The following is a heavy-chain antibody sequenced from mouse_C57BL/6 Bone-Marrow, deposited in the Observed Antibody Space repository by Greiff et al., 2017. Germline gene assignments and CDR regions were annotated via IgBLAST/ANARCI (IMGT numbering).Heavy chain of an antibody. CDR3: ALYYGNSLFAY. CDR1: GFTFSDYG. Sequence: EVHLVESGGGLVKPGGSLKLSCAASGFTFSDYGMHWVRQAPETGLEWVAYISSGSSTIYYADTVKGRFTISRDNAKNTLFLQRTSLRADDTAMDYCALYYGNSLFAYWGQGTLVTVSA. V-gene: IGHV5-17*01. CDR2: ISSGSSTI. J-gene: IGHJ3*01. D-gene: IGHD2-1*01.